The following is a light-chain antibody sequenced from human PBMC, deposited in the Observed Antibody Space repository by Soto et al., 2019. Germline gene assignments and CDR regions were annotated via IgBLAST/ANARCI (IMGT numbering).Light chain of an antibody. Sequence: QSALTQPPSASGSPGQSVTISCTGTSSDCGRYNYISWYQQRPGKAPKLIIYEVSKRPSGVPDRLSGFKYGNTASLTVSGLQAEDEADYYCSSYAGNSRYVFGTGTKVTVL. CDR2: EVS. V-gene: IGLV2-8*01. CDR3: SSYAGNSRYV. J-gene: IGLJ1*01. CDR1: SSDCGRYNY.